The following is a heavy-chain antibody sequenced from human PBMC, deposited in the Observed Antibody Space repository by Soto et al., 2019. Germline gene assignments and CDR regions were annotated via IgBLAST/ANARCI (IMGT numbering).Heavy chain of an antibody. V-gene: IGHV3-15*07. CDR1: GFTFSNAW. J-gene: IGHJ3*02. CDR3: TTALYDYVWGSYSPDAFDI. Sequence: EVQLVESGGGLVKPGGSLRLSCAASGFTFSNAWMNWVRQAPGKGLEWVGRIKSKTDGGTTDYAAPVKGRFTISRDDSKNTLYLQMNSLKTGDTAVYYCTTALYDYVWGSYSPDAFDIWGQGTMVTVSS. D-gene: IGHD3-16*01. CDR2: IKSKTDGGTT.